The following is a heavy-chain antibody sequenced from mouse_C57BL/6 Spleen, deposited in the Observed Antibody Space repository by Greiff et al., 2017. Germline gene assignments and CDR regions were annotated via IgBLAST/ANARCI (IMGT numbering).Heavy chain of an antibody. CDR2: IDPSDSET. J-gene: IGHJ2*01. CDR3: ARSSRRRAYYCDY. V-gene: IGHV1-52*01. Sequence: QVQLQQPGAELVRPGSSVKLSCKASGYTFTSYWMHWVKQRPIQGLEWIGNIDPSDSETHYNQKFKDKATLTVDKSSSTAYMQLSSLTSEDSAVYYCARSSRRRAYYCDYWGQGTTLTVSS. D-gene: IGHD3-3*01. CDR1: GYTFTSYW.